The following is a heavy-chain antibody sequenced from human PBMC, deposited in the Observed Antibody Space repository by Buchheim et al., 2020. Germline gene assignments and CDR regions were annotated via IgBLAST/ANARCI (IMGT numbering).Heavy chain of an antibody. V-gene: IGHV3-48*01. CDR2: ISSGSDII. D-gene: IGHD3-22*01. Sequence: EVHLVESGGNLVQPGESLRLSCAASGLSFSAYSMNWVRQAPGKGLEWMSYISSGSDIIYYADSVRGRFTISRDNAKKSLFLQMNSLRAEDSTVYYWARDIWGTSGYPEYFQHWGQGTL. CDR3: ARDIWGTSGYPEYFQH. J-gene: IGHJ1*01. CDR1: GLSFSAYS.